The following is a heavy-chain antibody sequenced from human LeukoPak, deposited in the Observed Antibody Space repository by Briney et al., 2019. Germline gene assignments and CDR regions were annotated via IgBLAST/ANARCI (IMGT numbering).Heavy chain of an antibody. J-gene: IGHJ4*02. CDR3: ARLPQLTADAGVDY. V-gene: IGHV4-34*01. D-gene: IGHD7-27*01. CDR1: GGSFSGYN. Sequence: SETLSLTCAVYGGSFSGYNWSWLRQPPGKGLEWIGEINHSGTTKYNPSLKSRVTISVDMSKIQFSPKLSSVAAADTAVYYCARLPQLTADAGVDYWGQGTLVTVSS. CDR2: INHSGTT.